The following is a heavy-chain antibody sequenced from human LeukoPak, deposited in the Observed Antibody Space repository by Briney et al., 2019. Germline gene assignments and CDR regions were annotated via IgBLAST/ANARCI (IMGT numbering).Heavy chain of an antibody. J-gene: IGHJ3*02. Sequence: SETLSLTCAVYGGSFSGYYWSWIRQPPGKGLEWIGYIYYSGSTNYNPSLKSRVTISVDTSKNQFSLKLSSVTAADTAVYYCARVDAARDYYDSSGYYYDAFDIWGQGTMVTVSS. CDR2: IYYSGST. CDR1: GGSFSGYY. D-gene: IGHD3-22*01. V-gene: IGHV4-59*01. CDR3: ARVDAARDYYDSSGYYYDAFDI.